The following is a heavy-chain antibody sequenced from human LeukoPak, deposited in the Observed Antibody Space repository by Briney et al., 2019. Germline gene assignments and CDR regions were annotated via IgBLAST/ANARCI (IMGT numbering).Heavy chain of an antibody. CDR3: ARLLGPDYYDSSGYYDY. Sequence: PGGSLRLSCAASGFTFDDYGMSWVRQAPGKGLEWVSGINWNGGSTGYAGSVKGRFTISRDNAKNSLYLQMNSLRAEDTALYYCARLLGPDYYDSSGYYDYWGQGTLVTVSS. CDR1: GFTFDDYG. CDR2: INWNGGST. J-gene: IGHJ4*02. V-gene: IGHV3-20*04. D-gene: IGHD3-22*01.